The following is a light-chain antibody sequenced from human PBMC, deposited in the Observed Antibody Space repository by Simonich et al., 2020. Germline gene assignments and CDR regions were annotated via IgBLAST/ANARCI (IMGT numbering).Light chain of an antibody. CDR2: AAS. V-gene: IGKV1-12*01. J-gene: IGKJ4*01. CDR1: QGISSL. Sequence: IQMTQSQSSVSASVGDRVTITCRASQGISSLLAWYQQKPGNAPKLLIYAASSLPSGVPSRFSGSGSGTDFTLTISSLQSEDFATYYCQQANSIPLTFGGGTKVEIK. CDR3: QQANSIPLT.